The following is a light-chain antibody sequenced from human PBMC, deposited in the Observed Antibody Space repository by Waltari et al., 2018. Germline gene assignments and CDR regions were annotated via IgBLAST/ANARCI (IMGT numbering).Light chain of an antibody. J-gene: IGLJ2*01. CDR1: NSDVGAYNY. V-gene: IGLV2-14*01. Sequence: QSALTQPASVSGSPGQSITISCAGTNSDVGAYNYVSWYQQHPGKAPKPMIYDVNSRPSDISDRFSGSKSGNTASLTISGLQTEDEADYYCVSYASGSTSVIFGGGTRLTVL. CDR2: DVN. CDR3: VSYASGSTSVI.